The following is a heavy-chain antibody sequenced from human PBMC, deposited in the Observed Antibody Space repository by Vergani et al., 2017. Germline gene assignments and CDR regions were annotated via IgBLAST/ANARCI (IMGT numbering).Heavy chain of an antibody. CDR2: IWYDGSKE. V-gene: IGHV3-33*01. CDR3: AREDIAVAGTWNYFDY. D-gene: IGHD6-13*01. CDR1: GFTLSSHA. J-gene: IGHJ4*02. Sequence: QVQLEESGGGVVQPGRSLRLSCAGSGFTLSSHAMHWVRQAPGKGLEWVAFIWYDGSKEYYADSVKGRFTISRDNSLNRVYLEMHSVRAEDTAVYYCAREDIAVAGTWNYFDYWGQGTLVTVSS.